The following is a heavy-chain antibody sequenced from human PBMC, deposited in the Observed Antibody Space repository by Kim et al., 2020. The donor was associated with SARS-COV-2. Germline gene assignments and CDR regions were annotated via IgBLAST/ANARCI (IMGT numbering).Heavy chain of an antibody. CDR2: ISAYNGNT. CDR1: GYTFTSYG. V-gene: IGHV1-18*01. CDR3: ARDRRIVGADYYYGMDV. J-gene: IGHJ6*02. Sequence: ASVKVSCKASGYTFTSYGISWVRQAPGQGLEWMGWISAYNGNTNYAQKLQGRVTMTTDTSTSTAYMELRSLRSDDTAVYYCARDRRIVGADYYYGMDVWGQGTTVTVSS. D-gene: IGHD1-26*01.